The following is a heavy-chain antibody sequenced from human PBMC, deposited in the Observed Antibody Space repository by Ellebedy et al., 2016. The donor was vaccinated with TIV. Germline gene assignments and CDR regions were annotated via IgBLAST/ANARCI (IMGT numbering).Heavy chain of an antibody. CDR2: IWYDGSNK. Sequence: GESLKISCAASGFTFSSYGMHWVRQAPGKGLEWVAVIWYDGSNKYYADSVKGRFTISRDNSKNTLYLQMNSLRAEDTAVYYCARVGGDYGDYVYYYYGMDVWGQGTTVTVSS. D-gene: IGHD4-17*01. J-gene: IGHJ6*02. CDR1: GFTFSSYG. V-gene: IGHV3-33*01. CDR3: ARVGGDYGDYVYYYYGMDV.